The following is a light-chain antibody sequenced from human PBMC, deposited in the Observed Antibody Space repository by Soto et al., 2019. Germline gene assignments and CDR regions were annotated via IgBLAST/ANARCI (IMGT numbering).Light chain of an antibody. Sequence: IQVTQSPSSLSASVGDRVIITCRASQGITSYLAWYQQKPGKAPKLLIYAASALQTGVSSRFSGSGYGTDFALTISNLQPEDFATYFCQQLYSYPLTFGGGTTVEF. CDR1: QGITSY. CDR3: QQLYSYPLT. J-gene: IGKJ4*01. V-gene: IGKV1-9*01. CDR2: AAS.